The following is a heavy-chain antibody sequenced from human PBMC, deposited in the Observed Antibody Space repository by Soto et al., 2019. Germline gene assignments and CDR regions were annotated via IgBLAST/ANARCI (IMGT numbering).Heavy chain of an antibody. V-gene: IGHV3-7*05. D-gene: IGHD6-19*01. Sequence: GGSLRLSCAASGFTFSSYWMSWVRQAPGKGLEWVANIKQDGSEKYYVDSVKGRFTISRDNAKNSLYLQINSLRAEDTAVYYCARVHSSGWYPFTSANDYWGQGTLVTVSS. CDR3: ARVHSSGWYPFTSANDY. CDR2: IKQDGSEK. CDR1: GFTFSSYW. J-gene: IGHJ4*02.